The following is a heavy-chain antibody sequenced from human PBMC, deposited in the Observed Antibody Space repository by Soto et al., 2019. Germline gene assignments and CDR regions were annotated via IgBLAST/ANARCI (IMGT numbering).Heavy chain of an antibody. CDR2: ISSGGYFI. D-gene: IGHD3-16*02. V-gene: IGHV3-21*06. CDR3: ARTIIAFGEVIAPHWFDP. CDR1: GFTFSDYC. J-gene: IGHJ5*02. Sequence: GAALRLSCVGSGFTFSDYCMNLVRQAPGGGREWVASISSGGYFISYADSERGRFTISRDNAENSLYLQMNSLRVEDTATYYCARTIIAFGEVIAPHWFDPWGQGTQVTVSS.